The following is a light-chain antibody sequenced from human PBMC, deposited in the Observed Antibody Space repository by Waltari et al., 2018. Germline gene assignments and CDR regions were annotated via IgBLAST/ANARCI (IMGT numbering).Light chain of an antibody. Sequence: EIVMTQSPFSLPVTPGEPASISCRSSESLLKRNGYNCLDWYLQKPGQSPQLLIFLGSNRASGVPHRFSGSGSGTDFTLKISRVEAEDVGIYYCMQALQIPLTFGGGTKVEIK. CDR3: MQALQIPLT. CDR2: LGS. CDR1: ESLLKRNGYNC. V-gene: IGKV2-28*01. J-gene: IGKJ4*01.